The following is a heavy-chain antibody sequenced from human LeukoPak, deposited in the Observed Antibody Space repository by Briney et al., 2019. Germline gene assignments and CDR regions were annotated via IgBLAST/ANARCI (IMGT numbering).Heavy chain of an antibody. Sequence: SQTLSLTCTVSGGSISSGGSFWSWIRQHPGKGLEWIGYISYSGSAYYNPSLKSRVIISVDTSKNRFSLKLNSVTAADTAVYYCARRRTDNHGLVYWGQGTLVAVSS. J-gene: IGHJ4*02. CDR3: ARRRTDNHGLVY. CDR1: GGSISSGGSF. V-gene: IGHV4-31*03. CDR2: ISYSGSA. D-gene: IGHD3-10*01.